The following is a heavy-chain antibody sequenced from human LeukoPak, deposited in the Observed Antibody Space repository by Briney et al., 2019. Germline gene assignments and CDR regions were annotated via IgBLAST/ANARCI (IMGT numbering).Heavy chain of an antibody. V-gene: IGHV4-38-2*01. CDR2: IYHSGST. CDR1: DYFISSGYY. D-gene: IGHD3-9*01. Sequence: PSETLSLTCAVCDYFISSGYYWGWIRQPPGKGLEWIGSIYHSGSTYYKPSLKSRVTISVDTSTNKFSLKLSSLTAAHTAVYYCGRGAYNDILTGYRRDDAFDIWGQGTMVTVSS. CDR3: GRGAYNDILTGYRRDDAFDI. J-gene: IGHJ3*02.